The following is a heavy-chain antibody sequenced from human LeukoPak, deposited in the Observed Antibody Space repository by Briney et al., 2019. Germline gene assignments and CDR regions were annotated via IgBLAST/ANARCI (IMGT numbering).Heavy chain of an antibody. CDR3: ATDLTRATTGHY. CDR2: FYPEQGET. CDR1: GYTLTEVS. D-gene: IGHD1-1*01. V-gene: IGHV1-24*01. J-gene: IGHJ4*02. Sequence: ASVKVSCKISGYTLTEVSMHWVRQAPGKGLEWMGGFYPEQGETNYAQEFQGRVSMPEDTSTDTASLELSSLRPRATDGYYCATDLTRATTGHYRGQGTLVIVSS.